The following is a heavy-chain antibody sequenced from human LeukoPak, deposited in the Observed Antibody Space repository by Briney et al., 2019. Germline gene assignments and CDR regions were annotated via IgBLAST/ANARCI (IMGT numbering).Heavy chain of an antibody. J-gene: IGHJ4*02. Sequence: SVTVSCKASGGTFSTYAISWLRQAPGQGLEWMGGIIPVFGTTDYAQRFQGRLTIIADAATGTAHMDLSSLRSEDTAVFYCARGNGVATSPFAAVGGTFDLWGQGTLVTVSS. D-gene: IGHD5-12*01. CDR3: ARGNGVATSPFAAVGGTFDL. CDR2: IIPVFGTT. CDR1: GGTFSTYA. V-gene: IGHV1-69*13.